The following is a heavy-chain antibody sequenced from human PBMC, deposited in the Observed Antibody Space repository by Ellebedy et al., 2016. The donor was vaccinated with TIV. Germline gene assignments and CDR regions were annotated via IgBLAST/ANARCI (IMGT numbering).Heavy chain of an antibody. CDR3: ARDSGGLDY. D-gene: IGHD3-10*01. CDR1: GFTFTNYE. J-gene: IGHJ4*02. V-gene: IGHV3-48*03. CDR2: ISSGGMTI. Sequence: GESLKISCAGSGFTFTNYEMNWVRQAPGKGLEWVSYISSGGMTISYADSVKGRFIISRDNVKNSLYLQMNSLRAEDTALYYCARDSGGLDYWGQGILVTVSS.